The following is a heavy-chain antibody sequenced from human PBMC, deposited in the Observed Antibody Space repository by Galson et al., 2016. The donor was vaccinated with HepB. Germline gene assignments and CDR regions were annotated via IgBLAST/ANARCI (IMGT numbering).Heavy chain of an antibody. CDR2: VTWIGTP. D-gene: IGHD3-3*01. CDR3: VKEGQHGNNSFGPTFDY. V-gene: IGHV3-43*01. J-gene: IGHJ4*02. Sequence: LEWVSLVTWIGTPYYADSVKGRVTISRDNNKNSLYPQMDSLSIEDAAFYNCVKEGQHGNNSFGPTFDYWGQGTLVTVSS.